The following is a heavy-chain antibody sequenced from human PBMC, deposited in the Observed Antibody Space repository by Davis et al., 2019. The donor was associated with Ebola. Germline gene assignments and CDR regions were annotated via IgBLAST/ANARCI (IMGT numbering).Heavy chain of an antibody. CDR1: GGSFSGYY. V-gene: IGHV4-34*01. CDR2: IYHSGST. J-gene: IGHJ5*02. CDR3: ARVLGYYDILTGYYSGVDWFDP. Sequence: SETLSLTCAVYGGSFSGYYWSWIRQPPGKGLEWIGYIYHSGSTYYNPSLKSRVTISVDRSKNQFSLKLSSVTAADTAVYYCARVLGYYDILTGYYSGVDWFDPWGQGTLVTVSS. D-gene: IGHD3-9*01.